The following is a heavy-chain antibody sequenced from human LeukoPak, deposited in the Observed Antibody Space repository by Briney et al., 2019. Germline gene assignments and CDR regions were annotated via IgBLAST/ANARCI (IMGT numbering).Heavy chain of an antibody. CDR1: GYTFTSYG. CDR2: ISAYNGNT. J-gene: IGHJ3*02. Sequence: ASVKVSCKASGYTFTSYGISWVRQAPGQGLEWMGWISAYNGNTNYAQKLQGRVTMTTDTSTSTAYMELRSLRSDDTAVYYCAKDYQYYYGSGSYPGDAFDIWGQGTMVTVSS. D-gene: IGHD3-10*01. CDR3: AKDYQYYYGSGSYPGDAFDI. V-gene: IGHV1-18*01.